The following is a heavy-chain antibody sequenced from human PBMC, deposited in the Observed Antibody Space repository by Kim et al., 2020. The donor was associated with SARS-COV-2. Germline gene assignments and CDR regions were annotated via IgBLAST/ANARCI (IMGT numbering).Heavy chain of an antibody. CDR3: ARDNRNDFWSGYTFDY. Sequence: ASVKVSCKASGYTFTSYGISWVRQAPGQGLEWMGWISAYNGNTNYAQKLQGRVTMTTDTSTSTAYMELRSLRSDDTAVYYCARDNRNDFWSGYTFDYWGQGTLVTVSS. CDR2: ISAYNGNT. J-gene: IGHJ4*02. D-gene: IGHD3-3*01. CDR1: GYTFTSYG. V-gene: IGHV1-18*04.